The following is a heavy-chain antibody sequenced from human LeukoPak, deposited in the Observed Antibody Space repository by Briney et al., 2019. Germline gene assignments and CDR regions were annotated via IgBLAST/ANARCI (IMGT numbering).Heavy chain of an antibody. J-gene: IGHJ4*02. D-gene: IGHD1-14*01. CDR1: GFTFGDSA. V-gene: IGHV3-73*01. CDR3: TRHVDNIDY. Sequence: GGSLRLSCAASGFTFGDSAMHWVRQASGKGLEWVGHIRSKTNNYATAYGASVRGRFTISRDDSKNTAYLHMNSLKIEDTAVYYCTRHVDNIDYWGQGTLVTVSS. CDR2: IRSKTNNYAT.